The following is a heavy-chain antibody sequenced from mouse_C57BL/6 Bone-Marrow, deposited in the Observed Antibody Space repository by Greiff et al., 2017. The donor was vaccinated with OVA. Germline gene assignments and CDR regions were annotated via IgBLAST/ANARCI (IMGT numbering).Heavy chain of an antibody. J-gene: IGHJ2*01. V-gene: IGHV5-15*04. Sequence: EVMLVESGGGLVQPGGSLKLSCAASGFTFSDYGMAWVRQAPRKGPEWVAFISNLAYSIYYADTVTGRFTISSENAKNTLYLEMSSLRSEDTAMYYCARRTGTGYFDDWGQGTTLTVSS. CDR2: ISNLAYSI. CDR1: GFTFSDYG. D-gene: IGHD4-1*01. CDR3: ARRTGTGYFDD.